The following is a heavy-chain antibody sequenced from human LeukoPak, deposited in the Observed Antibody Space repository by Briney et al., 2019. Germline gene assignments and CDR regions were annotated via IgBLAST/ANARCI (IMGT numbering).Heavy chain of an antibody. V-gene: IGHV4-59*01. J-gene: IGHJ6*02. D-gene: IGHD2-2*01. CDR2: IYYSGNT. CDR1: GGSISSYY. CDR3: ARDTHPQGYCSSTSCSYYYGMDV. Sequence: SETLSLTCTVSGGSISSYYWSWIRQPPGKGLEWIGYIYYSGNTNYNPSLKSRVTLSVDTSKNQFSLKLNSVTAADTAVYYCARDTHPQGYCSSTSCSYYYGMDVWGQGTTVTVSS.